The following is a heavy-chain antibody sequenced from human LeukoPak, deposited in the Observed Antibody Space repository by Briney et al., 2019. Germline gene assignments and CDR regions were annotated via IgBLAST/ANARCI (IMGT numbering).Heavy chain of an antibody. V-gene: IGHV3-23*01. D-gene: IGHD2-21*01. CDR2: IYENGGTT. CDR1: GFTCRSHA. J-gene: IGHJ4*02. CDR3: AKDFRIGYSAHFDY. Sequence: GGSLRLSCVGSGFTCRSHAMSWVRHAPEKGLEFVSGIYENGGTTYYADSVKGRFSISRDNSKNTLYLQMDSLRGEDTAVYYCAKDFRIGYSAHFDYWGQGALVTVSS.